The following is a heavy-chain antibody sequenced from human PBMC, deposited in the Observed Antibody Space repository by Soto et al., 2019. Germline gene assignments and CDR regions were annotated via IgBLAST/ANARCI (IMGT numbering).Heavy chain of an antibody. D-gene: IGHD3-22*01. V-gene: IGHV1-69*13. CDR3: ARGSEAYDSSGYPGLD. CDR2: IIPIFGTA. Sequence: AASVKVSCKASGGTFSSYAISWVRQAPGQGLEWMGGIIPIFGTANYAQKFQGRVTITADESTSTAYMELSSLRSEDTAVYYCARGSEAYDSSGYPGLDWGQGTLVTVSS. CDR1: GGTFSSYA. J-gene: IGHJ4*02.